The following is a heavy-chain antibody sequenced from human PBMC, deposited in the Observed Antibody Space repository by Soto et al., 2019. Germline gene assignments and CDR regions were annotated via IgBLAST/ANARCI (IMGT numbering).Heavy chain of an antibody. CDR2: INHSGST. Sequence: VEGGNCVGLCGSRIIQPPGKGLEWIGEINHSGSTNYNPSLKSRVTISVDTSKNQFSLKLSSVTAADTAVYYCARGVSSSGWYTPHGMDVWGQGTTVTVSS. V-gene: IGHV4-34*01. CDR1: GGNCVGLC. CDR3: ARGVSSSGWYTPHGMDV. J-gene: IGHJ6*02. D-gene: IGHD6-19*01.